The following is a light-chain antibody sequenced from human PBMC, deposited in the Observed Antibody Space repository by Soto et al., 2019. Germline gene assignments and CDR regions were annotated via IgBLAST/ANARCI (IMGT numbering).Light chain of an antibody. CDR1: SSNIENNY. V-gene: IGLV1-51*02. J-gene: IGLJ1*01. CDR2: QNN. Sequence: QSVLTQPPSVSAAPGQKVTISCSGSSSNIENNYVSWYQQLPGAAPKLLIYQNNQRPSEIPDRFSGSRSGTSATLGITGLQTGDEADYYCGSWDSSLSGSVFGTRTKLTVL. CDR3: GSWDSSLSGSV.